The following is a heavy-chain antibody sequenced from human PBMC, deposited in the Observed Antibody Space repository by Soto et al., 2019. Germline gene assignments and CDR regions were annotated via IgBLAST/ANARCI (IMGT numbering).Heavy chain of an antibody. J-gene: IGHJ4*02. CDR1: GFTFSSYG. CDR3: AKVGYSYAEPYFDY. D-gene: IGHD5-18*01. Sequence: GGSLRLSCAASGFTFSSYGMHWVRQAPGKGLEWVAVISYDGSNKYYADSVKGRFTISRDNSKNTLYLQMNSLRAEDTAVYYCAKVGYSYAEPYFDYWGQGTLVTVSS. CDR2: ISYDGSNK. V-gene: IGHV3-30*18.